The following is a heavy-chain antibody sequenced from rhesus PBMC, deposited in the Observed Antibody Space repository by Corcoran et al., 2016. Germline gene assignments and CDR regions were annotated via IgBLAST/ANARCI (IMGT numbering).Heavy chain of an antibody. Sequence: QVQLQESGPGLVKPSETLSLSCAVSGGSLSGNYWNWIRQPPGKGLGGIGYIGGSSGTTYYNPSLKSRVTISTDTSKNQFSLKLSSVTAADTAAYFCARNPGSVSLDYWGQGVLVTVSS. CDR3: ARNPGSVSLDY. V-gene: IGHV4-165*02. J-gene: IGHJ4*01. D-gene: IGHD1-44*02. CDR1: GGSLSGNY. CDR2: IGGSSGTT.